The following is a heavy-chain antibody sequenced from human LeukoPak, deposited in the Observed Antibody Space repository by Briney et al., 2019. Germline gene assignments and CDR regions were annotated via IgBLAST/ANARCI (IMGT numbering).Heavy chain of an antibody. J-gene: IGHJ4*02. D-gene: IGHD3-10*01. CDR1: GFTFSSYG. V-gene: IGHV3-23*01. CDR3: AKVSGRGGVLLWFGDGDYFDY. Sequence: PGGSLRLSCAASGFTFSSYGMSWVRQAPGKGLEWVSAISGSGGSTYYADSVKGRFTISRDNSKNTLYLQMNSLRAEDTAVYYCAKVSGRGGVLLWFGDGDYFDYWGQGTLVTVSS. CDR2: ISGSGGST.